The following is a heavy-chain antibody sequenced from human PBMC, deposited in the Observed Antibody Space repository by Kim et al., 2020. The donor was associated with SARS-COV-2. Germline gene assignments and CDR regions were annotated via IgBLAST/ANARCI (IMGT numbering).Heavy chain of an antibody. CDR2: ISYDGSNK. Sequence: GGSLRLSCAASGFTFSSYGMHWVRQAPGKGLEWVAVISYDGSNKYYADSVKGRFTISRDNSKNTLYLQMNSLRAEDTAVYYCAKDRRPQSSNLMGGYYYYYGMDVWGQGTTVTVSS. CDR1: GFTFSSYG. CDR3: AKDRRPQSSNLMGGYYYYYGMDV. D-gene: IGHD4-4*01. J-gene: IGHJ6*02. V-gene: IGHV3-30*18.